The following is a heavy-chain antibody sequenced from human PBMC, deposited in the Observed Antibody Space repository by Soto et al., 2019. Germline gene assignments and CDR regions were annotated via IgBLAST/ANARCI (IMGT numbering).Heavy chain of an antibody. CDR1: GFTFSSYG. CDR2: IWYDGSNK. V-gene: IGHV3-33*01. D-gene: IGHD2-2*01. Sequence: GGSLRLSCAASGFTFSSYGMHWVRQAPGKGLEWVAVIWYDGSNKYYADSVKGRFTISRDNSKNTLYLQMNSLRAEDTAVYYCARGCSSTSCYADYYYYYMDVWGKGTTVTVSS. CDR3: ARGCSSTSCYADYYYYYMDV. J-gene: IGHJ6*03.